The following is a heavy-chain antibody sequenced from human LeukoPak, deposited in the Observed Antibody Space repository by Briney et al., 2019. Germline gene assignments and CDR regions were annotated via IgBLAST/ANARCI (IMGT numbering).Heavy chain of an antibody. D-gene: IGHD6-19*01. J-gene: IGHJ5*02. V-gene: IGHV4-34*01. CDR1: GGSFSGYY. Sequence: SETLSLTCAVYGGSFSGYYWSWIRQPPGKGLEWIGEINHSGSTNYNPSLKSRVTISVDTSKNQFSLKLSSVTAADTAVYYCARDSKSSGWYGDWFDPWGRGTLVTVSS. CDR3: ARDSKSSGWYGDWFDP. CDR2: INHSGST.